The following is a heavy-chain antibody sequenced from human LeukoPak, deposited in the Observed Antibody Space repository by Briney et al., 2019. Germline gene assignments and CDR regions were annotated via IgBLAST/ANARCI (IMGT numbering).Heavy chain of an antibody. CDR2: IKQDGSEK. Sequence: GGSLRLSCAASGFTFSSYWMSWVRQAPGKGLEWVANIKQDGSEKYYVDSEKGRFTISRDNAKNSLYLQMNSLRAEDTAVYYCARDFLAFTSIYGMDVWGKGTTVTVSS. V-gene: IGHV3-7*03. CDR3: ARDFLAFTSIYGMDV. J-gene: IGHJ6*04. CDR1: GFTFSSYW.